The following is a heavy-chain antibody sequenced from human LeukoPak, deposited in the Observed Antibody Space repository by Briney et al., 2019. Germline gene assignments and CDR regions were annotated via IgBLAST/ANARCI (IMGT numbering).Heavy chain of an antibody. J-gene: IGHJ4*02. CDR3: ARAVRRYSNGYQYFFDY. D-gene: IGHD5-18*01. V-gene: IGHV3-21*01. CDR2: ISTSSSLI. Sequence: GGSLRLSCAAPGITFSNYSLNWIRQGPGEGLEWVSSISTSSSLIYYADSVKGRFTVSRDDAKNSLHLQMNSLRAEDTAVYYCARAVRRYSNGYQYFFDYWGQGILVTVSS. CDR1: GITFSNYS.